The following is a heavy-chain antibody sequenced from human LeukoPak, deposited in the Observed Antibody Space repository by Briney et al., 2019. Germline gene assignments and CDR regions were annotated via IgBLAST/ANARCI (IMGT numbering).Heavy chain of an antibody. CDR2: ISYVGSDK. V-gene: IGHV3-30*18. Sequence: PGRSLRLSCAASGFTFSTYGMHWVRQAPGKGLEWVAVISYVGSDKYYADSVKSRFTISRDNSKNTLYLQVNSQRVEDTAVYYCAKDIAARPEIDYWGQGTLVTVSS. J-gene: IGHJ4*02. D-gene: IGHD6-6*01. CDR3: AKDIAARPEIDY. CDR1: GFTFSTYG.